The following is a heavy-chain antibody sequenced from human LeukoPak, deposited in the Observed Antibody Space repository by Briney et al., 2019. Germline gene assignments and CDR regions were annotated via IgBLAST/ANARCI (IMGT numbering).Heavy chain of an antibody. V-gene: IGHV3-33*01. J-gene: IGHJ4*02. Sequence: GGSLRLSCAASGLTFSSYGMHWVRQAPGKGLEWVAVIWYDGSNKYYADSVKGRFTISRDNSKNTLYLQMNGRRAEDTAVYYCARDRVRWDYYDSSGYYHEGVDYWGQGTLVTVSS. CDR3: ARDRVRWDYYDSSGYYHEGVDY. CDR1: GLTFSSYG. CDR2: IWYDGSNK. D-gene: IGHD3-22*01.